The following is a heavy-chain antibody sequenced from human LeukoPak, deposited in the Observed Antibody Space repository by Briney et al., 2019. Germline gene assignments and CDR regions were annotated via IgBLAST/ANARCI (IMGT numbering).Heavy chain of an antibody. Sequence: SETLSLTCTVSGGSISSSSYYWGWIRQPPGKGLEWIGSIYHSGSTYYNPSLKSRVTMSVDTSKNQFSLKLSSVTAADTAVYYCASEMYYYGSGSYSPFDYWGQGTLVTVSS. CDR1: GGSISSSSYY. V-gene: IGHV4-39*07. CDR2: IYHSGST. CDR3: ASEMYYYGSGSYSPFDY. D-gene: IGHD3-10*01. J-gene: IGHJ4*02.